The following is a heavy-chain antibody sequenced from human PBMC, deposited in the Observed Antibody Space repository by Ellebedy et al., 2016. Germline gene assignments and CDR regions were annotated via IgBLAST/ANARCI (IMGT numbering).Heavy chain of an antibody. D-gene: IGHD5-24*01. Sequence: ASVKVSCKASGYTFTSYYMHWVRQAPGQGLEWMGIINPSGGSTSYAQKFQGRVTMTRDTSTSTVYMELSSLRSEDTAVYYCARDRQERWLQSHDAFDIWGQGTMVTVSS. V-gene: IGHV1-46*01. CDR1: GYTFTSYY. CDR2: INPSGGST. CDR3: ARDRQERWLQSHDAFDI. J-gene: IGHJ3*02.